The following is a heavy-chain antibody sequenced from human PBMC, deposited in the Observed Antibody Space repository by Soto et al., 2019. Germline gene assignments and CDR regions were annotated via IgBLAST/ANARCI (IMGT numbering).Heavy chain of an antibody. D-gene: IGHD2-8*01. CDR1: GGSISSYY. CDR2: IYYSGRT. CDR3: ARDSRGPTNDYYMHV. Sequence: QVQLQESGPGLVKPSETLSLTCTVSGGSISSYYWSWIRQPPGKGLEWIGYIYYSGRTNYNPSLKSRVTLSVDTSKNQFSLKLSSVTAADTAVYYCARDSRGPTNDYYMHVWGKGTTVTVSS. V-gene: IGHV4-59*01. J-gene: IGHJ6*03.